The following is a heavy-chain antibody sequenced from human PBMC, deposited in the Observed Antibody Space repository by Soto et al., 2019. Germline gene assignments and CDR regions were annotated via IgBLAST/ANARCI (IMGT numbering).Heavy chain of an antibody. D-gene: IGHD4-17*01. Sequence: QITLKESGPTLVKPTQTLTLTCTLSGVSLSTSGVGVGWIRQSPGKALEWLAVIYWDDVKHYSPALERRLTTTKDTSESDVVLTMTNMAPVDTATYYCARTGSGDYALDYWGQGILVTVSS. J-gene: IGHJ4*02. CDR2: IYWDDVK. V-gene: IGHV2-5*02. CDR1: GVSLSTSGVG. CDR3: ARTGSGDYALDY.